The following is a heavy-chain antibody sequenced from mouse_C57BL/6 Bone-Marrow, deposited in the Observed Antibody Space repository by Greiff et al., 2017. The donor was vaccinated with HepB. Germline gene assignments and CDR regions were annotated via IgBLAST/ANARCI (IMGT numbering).Heavy chain of an antibody. CDR2: ISSGSSTI. J-gene: IGHJ2*01. Sequence: EVHLVESGGGLVKPGGSLKLSCAASGFTFSDYGMHWVRQAPEKGLEWVAYISSGSSTIYYADTVKGRFTISRDNAKNTLFLQMTSLRSEDTAMYYCAKTLYDYAFDYWGQGTTLTVSS. V-gene: IGHV5-17*01. CDR1: GFTFSDYG. CDR3: AKTLYDYAFDY. D-gene: IGHD2-4*01.